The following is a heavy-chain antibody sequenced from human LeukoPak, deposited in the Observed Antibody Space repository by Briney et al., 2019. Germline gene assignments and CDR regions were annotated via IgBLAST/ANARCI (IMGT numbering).Heavy chain of an antibody. D-gene: IGHD3-3*01. CDR2: IIPILGIA. J-gene: IGHJ3*02. CDR3: ARGDDFWSGYYKRDAFDI. V-gene: IGHV1-69*04. Sequence: SVKVSCKASGGTFSSYAISWVRQAPGQGLEWMGRIIPILGIANYAQKFQGRVTITADKSTSTAYMELSSLRSEDTAVYYCARGDDFWSGYYKRDAFDIWGQGTMVTVSS. CDR1: GGTFSSYA.